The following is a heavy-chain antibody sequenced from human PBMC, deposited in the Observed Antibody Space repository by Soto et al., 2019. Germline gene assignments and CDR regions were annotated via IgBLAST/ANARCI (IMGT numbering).Heavy chain of an antibody. CDR1: GITFSSYG. Sequence: QVQLVESGGGVVQPGRSLRLSCAASGITFSSYGMHWVRQAPGKGLEWVAVISSDGSDKYYADSVKGRFTISRDNSKNTLYLQMNSLRAEDTAVYYGAKDRGSGGGFYYYGMDVWGQGTTVTGSS. V-gene: IGHV3-30*18. J-gene: IGHJ6*02. D-gene: IGHD2-15*01. CDR2: ISSDGSDK. CDR3: AKDRGSGGGFYYYGMDV.